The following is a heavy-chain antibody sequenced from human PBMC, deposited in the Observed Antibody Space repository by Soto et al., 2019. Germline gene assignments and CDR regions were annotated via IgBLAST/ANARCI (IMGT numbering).Heavy chain of an antibody. CDR1: GGSIISSRSY. V-gene: IGHV4-39*01. D-gene: IGHD3-22*01. J-gene: IGHJ4*02. Sequence: SETLSLTCTVSGGSIISSRSYWGWIRQSPGQGLEWIGSIYYLGNTYYNSSLGNRVLISLDKPRNQFSLRLTSMTAADTSVYYCAGLSPYEASGYHLKYWGQGTLVTVSS. CDR3: AGLSPYEASGYHLKY. CDR2: IYYLGNT.